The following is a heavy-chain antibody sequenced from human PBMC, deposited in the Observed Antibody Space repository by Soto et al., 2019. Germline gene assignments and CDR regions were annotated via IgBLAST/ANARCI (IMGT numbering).Heavy chain of an antibody. J-gene: IGHJ4*02. CDR3: ARVKYYDILTGYYMKSVPEEL. CDR1: GGTFSSYA. CDR2: IIPIFGTA. Sequence: ASVKVSCKASGGTFSSYAISWVRQAPGQGLEWMGGIIPIFGTANYAQKFQGRVTITADESTSTAYMELSSLRSEDTAVYYCARVKYYDILTGYYMKSVPEELWGQGTLVTVSS. D-gene: IGHD3-9*01. V-gene: IGHV1-69*13.